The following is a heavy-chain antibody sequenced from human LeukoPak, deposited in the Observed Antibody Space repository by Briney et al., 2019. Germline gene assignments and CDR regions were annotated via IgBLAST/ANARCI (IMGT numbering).Heavy chain of an antibody. CDR1: GFTFSSYE. CDR3: ATSLSGWGTYHYMDV. D-gene: IGHD6-19*01. J-gene: IGHJ6*03. V-gene: IGHV3-48*03. CDR2: IASDHTT. Sequence: QTGGSLRLSCAASGFTFSSYEMNWVRQAPGKGLEWVSFIASDHTTYYADSVKGRYTLSRDNAKNSLYLQMNSLRAEDTAVYYCATSLSGWGTYHYMDVWGKGTTVTISS.